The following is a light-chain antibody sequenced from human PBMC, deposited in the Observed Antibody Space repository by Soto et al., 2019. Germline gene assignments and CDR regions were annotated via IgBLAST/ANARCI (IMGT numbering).Light chain of an antibody. Sequence: EIVLTQSPATLSLSPGERATLSCRASQSVDSYLAWYQQKPGQAPRLLIYDASNRATGFPARFSGSGSGTDFTLTISSLEPEDFATYYCQQRSDWPRTFGQGTKVEIK. J-gene: IGKJ1*01. CDR2: DAS. CDR1: QSVDSY. V-gene: IGKV3-11*01. CDR3: QQRSDWPRT.